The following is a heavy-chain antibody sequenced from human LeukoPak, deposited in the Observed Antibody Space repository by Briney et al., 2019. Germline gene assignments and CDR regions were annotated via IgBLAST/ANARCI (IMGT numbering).Heavy chain of an antibody. D-gene: IGHD5-18*01. Sequence: GGSLRLSCAASGFTFSSYGMHWVRQAPGKGLEWVAVIWYDGSNKYYADSVKGRFTISRDNSKNTLYLQMNSLRAEDTAVYYCAKALVETAMATGYWGQGTLVTVSS. J-gene: IGHJ4*02. CDR3: AKALVETAMATGY. CDR1: GFTFSSYG. CDR2: IWYDGSNK. V-gene: IGHV3-33*06.